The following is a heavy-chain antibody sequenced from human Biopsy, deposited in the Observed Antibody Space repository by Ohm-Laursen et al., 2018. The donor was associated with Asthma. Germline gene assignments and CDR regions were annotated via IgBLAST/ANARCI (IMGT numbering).Heavy chain of an antibody. V-gene: IGHV3-30*01. Sequence: LSLTCTASGFSFSNFAIHWVRQAPGKGLEWVGVISKDASTQDDADSVKGRFTMARDNSKNTLDLQMNSLREEDTAVYYCVRDGTDDAFDIWGQGTVVSVSS. J-gene: IGHJ3*02. CDR1: GFSFSNFA. CDR3: VRDGTDDAFDI. D-gene: IGHD1-1*01. CDR2: ISKDASTQ.